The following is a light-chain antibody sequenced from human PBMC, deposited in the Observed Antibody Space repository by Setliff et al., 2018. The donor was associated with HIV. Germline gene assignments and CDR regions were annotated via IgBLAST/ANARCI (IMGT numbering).Light chain of an antibody. J-gene: IGLJ1*01. Sequence: QSVLIQPASAPGSPGQSVTVSCTGTSSDVGSYDFVSWYQQLPGKAPKLLIYDVSDRPSGVSHRFSGSKSGNTASLTISGLQSEDEADYYCASYRPNDLGVFGTGTKVTVL. CDR2: DVS. CDR1: SSDVGSYDF. V-gene: IGLV2-14*03. CDR3: ASYRPNDLGV.